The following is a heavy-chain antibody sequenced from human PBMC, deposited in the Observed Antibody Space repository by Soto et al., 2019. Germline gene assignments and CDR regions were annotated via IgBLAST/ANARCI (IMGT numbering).Heavy chain of an antibody. Sequence: GGSLRLSCAASGLTFSSYAMHWVRQAPGKGLEWVAVISYDGSNKYYADSVKGRFTISRDNSKNTLYLQMNSLRAEDTAVYYCARVGLRFLEWSYGMDVWGQGTTVTVSS. D-gene: IGHD3-3*01. CDR3: ARVGLRFLEWSYGMDV. CDR1: GLTFSSYA. CDR2: ISYDGSNK. V-gene: IGHV3-30-3*01. J-gene: IGHJ6*02.